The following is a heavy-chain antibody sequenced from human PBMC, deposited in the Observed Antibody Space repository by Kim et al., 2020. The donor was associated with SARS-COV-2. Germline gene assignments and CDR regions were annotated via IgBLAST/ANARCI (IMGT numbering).Heavy chain of an antibody. Sequence: SETLSLTCAVYGGSFSGYYWSWIRQPPGKGLEWIGEINHSGSTNYNPSLKSRVTISVDTSKNQFSLKLSSVTAADTAVYYCARGRYYDFWSGYFPYYFDYWGQGTLVTVSS. D-gene: IGHD3-3*01. V-gene: IGHV4-34*01. CDR3: ARGRYYDFWSGYFPYYFDY. J-gene: IGHJ4*02. CDR1: GGSFSGYY. CDR2: INHSGST.